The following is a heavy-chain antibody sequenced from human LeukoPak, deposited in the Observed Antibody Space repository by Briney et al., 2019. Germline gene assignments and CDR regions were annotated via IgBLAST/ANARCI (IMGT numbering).Heavy chain of an antibody. V-gene: IGHV4-34*01. Sequence: SETLSLTCAVYGGSFSDHSWSWVRQSPEKGLEWIGEINHSGSTNYNPSLKSRVTISVDTSQNQFSLKLSSVTAADTAVYYCARAGGYSAYYYYYYYMDVWGKGTTVTISS. CDR3: ARAGGYSAYYYYYYYMDV. CDR2: INHSGST. D-gene: IGHD3-22*01. J-gene: IGHJ6*03. CDR1: GGSFSDHS.